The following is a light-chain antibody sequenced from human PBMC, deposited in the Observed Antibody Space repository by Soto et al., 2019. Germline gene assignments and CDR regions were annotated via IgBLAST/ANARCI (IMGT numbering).Light chain of an antibody. V-gene: IGLV2-8*01. J-gene: IGLJ1*01. Sequence: QSVLTQPPSGSGSPGQSVTISCTGTSSDVGAYNYVSWYQQLPGKAPKLIIYEVSKRPSGVPDRFSGSKSGNTASLTVSGLQAEDEADYYCTSYAGTYSFFYVFGTGTKSPS. CDR1: SSDVGAYNY. CDR3: TSYAGTYSFFYV. CDR2: EVS.